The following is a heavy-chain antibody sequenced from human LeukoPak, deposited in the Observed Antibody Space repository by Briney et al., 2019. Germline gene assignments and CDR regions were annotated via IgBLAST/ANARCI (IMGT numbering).Heavy chain of an antibody. CDR2: INPNSGGT. D-gene: IGHD3-22*01. CDR1: GYTFTGYY. CDR3: ASEADDYDSSGYAYYYYYMDV. V-gene: IGHV1-2*02. J-gene: IGHJ6*03. Sequence: ASVKVSCKASGYTFTGYYMHWVRQAPGQGLEWMGWINPNSGGTNYAQKFQGRVTMTRDTSISTAYMELSRLRSDDTAVYYCASEADDYDSSGYAYYYYYMDVWGEGTTVTVSS.